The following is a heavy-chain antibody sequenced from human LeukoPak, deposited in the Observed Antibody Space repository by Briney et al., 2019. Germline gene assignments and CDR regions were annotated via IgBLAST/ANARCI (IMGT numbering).Heavy chain of an antibody. V-gene: IGHV3-21*01. CDR2: IDTSSRYI. J-gene: IGHJ4*02. CDR3: ARVGGHCTSTSCPPPDY. CDR1: GFTFSSYN. Sequence: PGGSLRLSCAASGFTFSSYNMDWVRQAPGKGLEWVSFIDTSSRYIYQADSVKGRFTISRDNAESSVFLQMNSLRAEDTAVYYCARVGGHCTSTSCPPPDYWGQGTLVTVSS. D-gene: IGHD2-2*01.